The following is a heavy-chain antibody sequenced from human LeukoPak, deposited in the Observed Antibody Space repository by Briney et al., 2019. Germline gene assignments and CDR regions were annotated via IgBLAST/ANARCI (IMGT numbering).Heavy chain of an antibody. CDR1: GGSFSGYY. D-gene: IGHD2-2*01. V-gene: IGHV4-34*01. J-gene: IGHJ3*02. CDR2: INHSGST. Sequence: PSETLSLTCAVYGGSFSGYYWSWIRQPPGKGLEWIGEINHSGSTNYNPSLKSRVTISVDTSKNQFSLKLSSVTAADTAVYYCARTRTQPNAFDIWGQGTMVTVSS. CDR3: ARTRTQPNAFDI.